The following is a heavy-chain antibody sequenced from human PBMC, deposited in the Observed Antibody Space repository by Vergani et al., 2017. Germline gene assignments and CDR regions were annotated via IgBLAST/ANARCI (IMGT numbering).Heavy chain of an antibody. J-gene: IGHJ4*02. CDR3: ARGGVRIYDFWSDPFDY. V-gene: IGHV4-39*07. CDR2: IYYSGST. D-gene: IGHD3-3*01. Sequence: QLQLQESGPGLVKPSETLSLTCTVSGGSISSSSYYWGWIRQPPGKGLEWIGSIYYSGSTYYNPSLKSRVTISVDTSKNQFSLKLSSVTAADTAVYYCARGGVRIYDFWSDPFDYWGQGTLVTVSS. CDR1: GGSISSSSYY.